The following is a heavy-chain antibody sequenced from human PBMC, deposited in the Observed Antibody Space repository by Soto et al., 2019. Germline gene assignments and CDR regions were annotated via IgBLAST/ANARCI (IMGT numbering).Heavy chain of an antibody. J-gene: IGHJ4*02. D-gene: IGHD3-22*01. CDR3: ARTLYYYDSSGYSLDY. CDR1: GGSISSGGYS. Sequence: SETLSLTCAVSGGSISSGGYSWSWIRQPPGKGLEWIGEINHSGSTNYNPSLKSRVTISVDTSKNQFSLKLSSVTAADTAVYYCARTLYYYDSSGYSLDYWGQGTLVTVSS. CDR2: INHSGST. V-gene: IGHV4-30-2*01.